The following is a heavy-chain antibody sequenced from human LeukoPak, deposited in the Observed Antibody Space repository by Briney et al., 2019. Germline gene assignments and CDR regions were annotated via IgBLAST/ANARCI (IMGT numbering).Heavy chain of an antibody. D-gene: IGHD3-10*01. V-gene: IGHV4-38-2*02. CDR2: IYHSGST. CDR1: GYSISSGYY. Sequence: SETLSLTCTVSGYSISSGYYWGWIRQPPGKGLEWIGSIYHSGSTYYNPSLKSRVTISVDTSKNQFSLKLSSVTAADTAVYYCARGGTMVRGVIIDYYYYMDVWGKGTTVTVSS. CDR3: ARGGTMVRGVIIDYYYYMDV. J-gene: IGHJ6*03.